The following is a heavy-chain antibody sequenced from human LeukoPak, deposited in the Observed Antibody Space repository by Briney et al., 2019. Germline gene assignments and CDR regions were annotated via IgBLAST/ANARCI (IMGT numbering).Heavy chain of an antibody. CDR1: GFTFDDYA. CDR3: AKGKYFDWLLSLMDV. CDR2: ISWNSGSI. V-gene: IGHV3-9*01. J-gene: IGHJ6*02. Sequence: PGRSLRLSCAASGFTFDDYAMHWVRHAPGKGLEWVSGISWNSGSIGYADSVKGRFTISRDNAKNSLYLQMNSLRAEDTALYYCAKGKYFDWLLSLMDVWGQGTTVTVSS. D-gene: IGHD3-9*01.